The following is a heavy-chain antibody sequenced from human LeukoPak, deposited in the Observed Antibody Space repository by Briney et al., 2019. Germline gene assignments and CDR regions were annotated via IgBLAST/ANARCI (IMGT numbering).Heavy chain of an antibody. CDR1: GGSISSSNW. J-gene: IGHJ5*02. Sequence: SGTLSLTCAVSGGSISSSNWWSWVRQPPGKGLEWIGEIYHSGSTNYNPSLKSRVTISVDKSKNQFSLKLSSVTAADTAVYYCARERGMMSRGFDPWGQGTLVTVSS. CDR3: ARERGMMSRGFDP. CDR2: IYHSGST. D-gene: IGHD3-10*01. V-gene: IGHV4-4*02.